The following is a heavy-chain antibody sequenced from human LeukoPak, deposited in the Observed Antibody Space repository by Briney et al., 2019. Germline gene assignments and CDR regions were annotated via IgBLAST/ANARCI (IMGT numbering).Heavy chain of an antibody. Sequence: DPLSLCRALSGGYISSYYWWWIPRPPPQGLLGIVYINYSRSTTYYHSLHNRDATSVDTSKNQFSPKLSSVTAAAAAVYYFWRQDSDFWSGSLYYFDTWGQGTLVTVSS. CDR2: INYSRST. CDR1: GGYISSYY. D-gene: IGHD3-3*01. V-gene: IGHV4-59*07. J-gene: IGHJ4*02. CDR3: WRQDSDFWSGSLYYFDT.